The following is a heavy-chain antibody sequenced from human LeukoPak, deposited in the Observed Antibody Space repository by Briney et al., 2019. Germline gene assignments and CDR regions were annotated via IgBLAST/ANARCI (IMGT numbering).Heavy chain of an antibody. V-gene: IGHV4-59*01. CDR2: ISYSGNT. J-gene: IGHJ4*02. CDR1: CASISSCY. CDR3: ARGEFPSDLEF. Sequence: SPTQSPTYTLACASISSCYCRWLRQPAGEGMGWKVYISYSGNTNYNASLKSRVTISVDTSKKPFSLKLTSVTSADTAVYYCARGEFPSDLEFWGQGALITVSS. D-gene: IGHD3-10*01.